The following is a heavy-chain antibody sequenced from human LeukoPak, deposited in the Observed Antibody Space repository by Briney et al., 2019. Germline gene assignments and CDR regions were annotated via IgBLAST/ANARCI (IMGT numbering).Heavy chain of an antibody. J-gene: IGHJ4*02. D-gene: IGHD5-24*01. Sequence: SETLSLTCAVYGGSFSGYYWSWIRQPPGKGLEWIGEINHSGSTNYNPSLKSRVTISVDTSKNQFSLKLSSVTAADTAVYFCARVHPPEHWDAYNWGEFDSWGQGTLVTVSS. CDR3: ARVHPPEHWDAYNWGEFDS. V-gene: IGHV4-34*01. CDR2: INHSGST. CDR1: GGSFSGYY.